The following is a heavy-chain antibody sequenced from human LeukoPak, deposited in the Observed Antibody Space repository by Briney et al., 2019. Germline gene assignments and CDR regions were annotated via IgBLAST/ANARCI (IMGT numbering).Heavy chain of an antibody. J-gene: IGHJ2*01. CDR3: ARETGITMVRGVIAPGYFDL. CDR1: GGSISSSSYY. D-gene: IGHD3-10*01. Sequence: PSETLSLTCTVSGGSISSSSYYWGWIRQPPGKGLEWIGSIYYSGSTYYNPSLKSRVTISVDTSKNQFSLKLSSVTAADTAVCYCARETGITMVRGVIAPGYFDLWGRGTLVTVSS. CDR2: IYYSGST. V-gene: IGHV4-39*07.